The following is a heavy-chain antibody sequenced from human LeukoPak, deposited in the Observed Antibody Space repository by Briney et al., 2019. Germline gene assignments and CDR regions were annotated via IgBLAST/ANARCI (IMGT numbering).Heavy chain of an antibody. J-gene: IGHJ5*02. D-gene: IGHD1-26*01. CDR3: ARGQHSESYFADWFDP. V-gene: IGHV1-46*01. CDR2: INPSGGST. Sequence: ASVKVSCKASGYTFTSYYMHWVRQAPGQGLEWMGIINPSGGSTSYAQKFQGRVTMTTDTSTSTAYMELRSLRSDDTAVYYCARGQHSESYFADWFDPWGQGTLVTVSS. CDR1: GYTFTSYY.